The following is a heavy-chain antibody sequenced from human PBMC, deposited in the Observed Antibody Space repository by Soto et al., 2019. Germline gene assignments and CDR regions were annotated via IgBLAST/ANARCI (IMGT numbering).Heavy chain of an antibody. Sequence: EVQLVESGGGLVQPGGSLRLSCAASGFSFSSYTMNWVRQAPGKGLEWVSYISGSSSTIYYADSVKGRFTLSRDNAKKSLYLQMNSLRGEDTAVYYCARAPYYNYGMDVWGQGTTVTVSS. CDR2: ISGSSSTI. J-gene: IGHJ6*02. V-gene: IGHV3-48*01. CDR3: ARAPYYNYGMDV. CDR1: GFSFSSYT.